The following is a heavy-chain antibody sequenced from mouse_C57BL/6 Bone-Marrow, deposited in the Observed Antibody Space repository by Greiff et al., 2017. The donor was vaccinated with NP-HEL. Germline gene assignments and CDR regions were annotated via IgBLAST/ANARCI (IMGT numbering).Heavy chain of an antibody. CDR3: ARQRTTGFFYYAMDY. CDR2: ISNLAYSI. CDR1: GFTFSDYG. V-gene: IGHV5-15*01. D-gene: IGHD1-1*01. Sequence: DVKLVESGGGLVQPGGSLKLSCAASGFTFSDYGMAWVRQAPRKGPEWVAFISNLAYSIYYADTVTGRFTISRENAKNTLYLEMSSLRSEDTAMYYCARQRTTGFFYYAMDYWGQGTSVTVSS. J-gene: IGHJ4*01.